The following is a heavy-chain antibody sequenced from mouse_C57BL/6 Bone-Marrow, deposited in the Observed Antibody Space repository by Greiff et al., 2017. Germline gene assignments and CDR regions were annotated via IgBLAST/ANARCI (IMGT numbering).Heavy chain of an antibody. CDR2: IDPDDGET. CDR1: GFNIKDYY. CDR3: TRSLIYYGTNY. Sequence: EVKLVESGAELVKPGASVKLSCTASGFNIKDYYIHWVKQRTEQGLEWIGRIDPDDGETKYAPKLQDKATITADTSSNTAYLQLSSLTSEDTAVYYCTRSLIYYGTNYWGQGTTLTVSS. J-gene: IGHJ2*01. D-gene: IGHD1-1*01. V-gene: IGHV14-2*01.